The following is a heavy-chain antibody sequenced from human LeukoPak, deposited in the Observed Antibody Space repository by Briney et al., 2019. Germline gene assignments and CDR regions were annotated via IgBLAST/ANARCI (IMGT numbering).Heavy chain of an antibody. Sequence: GGSLRLSCAASGFTFSSYSMNWVRQAPGKGLEWVSSISSSSSYIYYADSVKGRFTISRDNAKNSLYLQMNSLRAEDTAVYYCAKDLAVNYYYYMDVWGKGTTVTVSS. CDR1: GFTFSSYS. J-gene: IGHJ6*03. D-gene: IGHD4-23*01. V-gene: IGHV3-21*01. CDR2: ISSSSSYI. CDR3: AKDLAVNYYYYMDV.